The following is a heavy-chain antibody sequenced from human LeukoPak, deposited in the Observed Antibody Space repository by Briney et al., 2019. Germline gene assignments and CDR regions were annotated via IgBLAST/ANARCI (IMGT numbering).Heavy chain of an antibody. J-gene: IGHJ4*02. CDR1: GGSFSGYY. Sequence: SETLSLTCAVYGGSFSGYYWSWIRQPPGKGLEWIGEINHSGSTNYNPSLKSRVTISVDTSKNQFSLKLSPVTAADTAVYYCASRDYGDYYFDYWGQGTLVTVSS. CDR2: INHSGST. D-gene: IGHD4-17*01. CDR3: ASRDYGDYYFDY. V-gene: IGHV4-34*01.